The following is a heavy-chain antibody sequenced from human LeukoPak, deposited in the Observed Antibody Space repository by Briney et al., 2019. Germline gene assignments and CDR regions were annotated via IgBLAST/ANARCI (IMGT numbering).Heavy chain of an antibody. CDR1: GITFSSLW. CDR2: IKHEGTEE. Sequence: GGSLRLSCAASGITFSSLWMSWFRQAPGKGLEWVADIKHEGTEEHYVASVKGRFTISRDNAKLYLQVNSLRAEDTAMYYCAGGQGWHFDLWGRGTLITVSS. CDR3: AGGQGWHFDL. V-gene: IGHV3-7*01. J-gene: IGHJ2*01. D-gene: IGHD2-15*01.